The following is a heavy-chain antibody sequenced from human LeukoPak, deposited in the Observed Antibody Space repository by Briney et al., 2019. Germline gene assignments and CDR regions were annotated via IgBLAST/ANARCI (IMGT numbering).Heavy chain of an antibody. CDR1: GYTFTGYY. D-gene: IGHD6-19*01. CDR2: INPNSGGT. CDR3: ARGRGSSGWYGPDFFY. V-gene: IGHV1-2*04. Sequence: GASVKVSCKASGYTFTGYYMHWVRQAPGQGLEWMGWINPNSGGTNYAQKFQGWVTMTRDTSIGTAYMELSRLRSDDTAVYYCARGRGSSGWYGPDFFYWGQGTLVTVSS. J-gene: IGHJ4*02.